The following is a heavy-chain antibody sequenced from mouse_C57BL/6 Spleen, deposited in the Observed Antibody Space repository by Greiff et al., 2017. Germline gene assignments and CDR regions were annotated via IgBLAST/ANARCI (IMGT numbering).Heavy chain of an antibody. J-gene: IGHJ4*01. D-gene: IGHD2-4*01. V-gene: IGHV1-26*01. CDR3: ARGDGYDYGYYYAMDY. CDR2: INPNNGGT. Sequence: EVQLQQSGPELVKPGASVKISCKASGYTFTDYYMNWVKQSHGKSLEWIGDINPNNGGTSYNQKFKGKATLTVDKSSSTAYMELRSLTSEDSAVXYCARGDGYDYGYYYAMDYWGQGTSVTVSS. CDR1: GYTFTDYY.